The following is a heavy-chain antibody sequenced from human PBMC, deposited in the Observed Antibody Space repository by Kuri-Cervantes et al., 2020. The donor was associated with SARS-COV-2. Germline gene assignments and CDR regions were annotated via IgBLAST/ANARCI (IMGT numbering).Heavy chain of an antibody. V-gene: IGHV4-34*01. Sequence: SETLSLTCAVYGGSFSGYYWSWIRQPPGKGLEWIGEINHSGSTNYNPSLKSRVTISVDTSKNQFSLKLSSVTAADTAVYYCARGRDYYDSSGYSDSEYFQHWGQGTLVTVSS. CDR1: GGSFSGYY. CDR2: INHSGST. CDR3: ARGRDYYDSSGYSDSEYFQH. J-gene: IGHJ1*01. D-gene: IGHD3-22*01.